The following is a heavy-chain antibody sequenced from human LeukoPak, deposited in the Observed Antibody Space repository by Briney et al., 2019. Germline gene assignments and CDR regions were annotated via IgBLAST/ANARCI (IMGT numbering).Heavy chain of an antibody. D-gene: IGHD1-1*01. J-gene: IGHJ3*02. V-gene: IGHV3-21*01. CDR3: ASLIDTTDAFDI. CDR2: ISSSSSYI. Sequence: PGGSLRLSCAASGFTFSSYSMNWVRQAPGKGLEWVSSISSSSSYIYYADSVKGRFTISRDNAKNSLYLQMSSLRAEDTAVYYCASLIDTTDAFDIWGQGTMVTVSS. CDR1: GFTFSSYS.